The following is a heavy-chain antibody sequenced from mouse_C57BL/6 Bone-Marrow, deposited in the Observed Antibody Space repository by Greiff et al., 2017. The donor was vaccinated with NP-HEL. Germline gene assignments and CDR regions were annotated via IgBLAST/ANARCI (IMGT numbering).Heavy chain of an antibody. D-gene: IGHD1-1*02. J-gene: IGHJ4*01. V-gene: IGHV7-3*01. CDR1: GFTFTDYY. CDR2: IRNKANGYTT. CDR3: ARYRVEAMDY. Sequence: EVKLMESGGGLVQPGGSLSLSCAASGFTFTDYYMSWVRQPPGKALEWLGFIRNKANGYTTEYSASVKGRFTISRDNSQSILYLQMNALRAEDSATYYCARYRVEAMDYWGQGTSVTVSS.